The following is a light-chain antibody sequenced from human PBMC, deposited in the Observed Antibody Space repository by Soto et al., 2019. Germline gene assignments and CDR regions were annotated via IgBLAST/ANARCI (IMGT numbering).Light chain of an antibody. Sequence: QSVLTQPPSVSGAPGQRVTISCTGSSSNIGAGYDVHWYQQLPGTAPKLLIYDNDNRPSGVPDRFSGSKSGTSASLAITGLQAVDEADYYCQSYDSSLSGSVFGGGTKVTVL. CDR2: DND. CDR1: SSNIGAGYD. CDR3: QSYDSSLSGSV. J-gene: IGLJ2*01. V-gene: IGLV1-40*01.